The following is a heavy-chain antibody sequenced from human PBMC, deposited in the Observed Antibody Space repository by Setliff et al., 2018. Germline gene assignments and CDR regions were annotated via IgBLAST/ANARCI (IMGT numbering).Heavy chain of an antibody. CDR2: IYPGDSDT. D-gene: IGHD3-22*01. J-gene: IGHJ4*03. CDR3: ARSAWGSSGYYPYYFDY. V-gene: IGHV5-51*01. Sequence: GESLKISCKGSGYSFTTYWIGWVRQMPGKGLEWMGIIYPGDSDTRHGPSFQGHVTISADKSITTAYLQWSSLKASDTAMYYCARSAWGSSGYYPYYFDYWGQGTMVT. CDR1: GYSFTTYW.